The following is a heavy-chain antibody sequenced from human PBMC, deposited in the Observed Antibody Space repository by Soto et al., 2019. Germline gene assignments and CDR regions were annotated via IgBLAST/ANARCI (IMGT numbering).Heavy chain of an antibody. CDR2: IIPIFGTA. CDR3: ARRSFGSSSSTPYYFDY. Sequence: SVKVSCKASGGTFGSYARSWVRQAPGQGLEWMGGIIPIFGTANYAQKFQGRVTITADESTSTAYMELSSLRSEDTAMYYCARRSFGSSSSTPYYFDYWGQGTLVTVSS. D-gene: IGHD6-6*01. V-gene: IGHV1-69*13. J-gene: IGHJ4*02. CDR1: GGTFGSYA.